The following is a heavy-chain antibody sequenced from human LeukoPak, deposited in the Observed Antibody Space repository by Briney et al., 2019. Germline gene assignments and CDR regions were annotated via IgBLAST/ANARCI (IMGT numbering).Heavy chain of an antibody. J-gene: IGHJ3*02. CDR1: GGSISSSSYY. V-gene: IGHV4-39*01. D-gene: IGHD2-15*01. Sequence: SETLSLTCTVSGGSISSSSYYWGWIRQPPGKGLEWIGTIHYSGSTYYNPSLKSRVTISVDTSKNQFSLKLSSVTAADTAVYYCARHRGGTYYDALDIWGQGTMVTVSS. CDR2: IHYSGST. CDR3: ARHRGGTYYDALDI.